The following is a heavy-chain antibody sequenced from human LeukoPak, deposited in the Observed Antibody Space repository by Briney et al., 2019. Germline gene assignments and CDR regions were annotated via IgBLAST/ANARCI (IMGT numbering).Heavy chain of an antibody. J-gene: IGHJ5*02. CDR3: ARDKDQTNWFDP. D-gene: IGHD2-15*01. Sequence: SETLSLTCTVSGGSISSSSYYWGWIRQPPGKGLEWIGSIYYSGSTYYNPSLKSRVTISVDRSKNQFSLKLSSVTAADTAVYYCARDKDQTNWFDPWGQGTLVTVSS. V-gene: IGHV4-39*07. CDR2: IYYSGST. CDR1: GGSISSSSYY.